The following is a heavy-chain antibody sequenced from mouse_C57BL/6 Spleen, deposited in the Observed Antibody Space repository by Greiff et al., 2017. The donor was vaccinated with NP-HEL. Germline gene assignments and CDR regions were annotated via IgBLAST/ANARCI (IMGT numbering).Heavy chain of an antibody. Sequence: VQLQQSGAELVRPGASVKLSCTASGFNIKDDYMHWVKQRPEQGLEWIGWIDPENGDTEYASKFQGKATITADTSSNTAYLQLSSLTSEDTAVYYCTRGSINWYFDVWGTGTTVTVSS. V-gene: IGHV14-4*01. CDR1: GFNIKDDY. J-gene: IGHJ1*03. D-gene: IGHD1-1*01. CDR2: IDPENGDT. CDR3: TRGSINWYFDV.